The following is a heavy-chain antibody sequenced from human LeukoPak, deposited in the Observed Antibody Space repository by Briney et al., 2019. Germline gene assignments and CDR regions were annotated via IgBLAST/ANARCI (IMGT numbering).Heavy chain of an antibody. Sequence: GGSLRLSCAASGFTFSSYWMSWVRQAPGKGLEWVANIKQDGSEKYYVDSVKGRFTISRDNAKNSLYLQMNSLRAEDTAVYYCARLSIGWFNWFDPWGQGTLVTVSS. CDR2: IKQDGSEK. CDR3: ARLSIGWFNWFDP. J-gene: IGHJ5*02. D-gene: IGHD6-19*01. CDR1: GFTFSSYW. V-gene: IGHV3-7*01.